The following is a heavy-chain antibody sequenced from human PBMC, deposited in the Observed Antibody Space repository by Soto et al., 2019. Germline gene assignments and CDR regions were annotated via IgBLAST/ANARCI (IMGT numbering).Heavy chain of an antibody. CDR1: GFTFSNAW. Sequence: GGSLRLSCAASGFTFSNAWMNWVRQAPGKGLEWVGRIKSKTDGGTTDYAAPVKGRFTISRDDSKNTLYLQMNSLKTEDTAVYYCTVLTVSAEGPRYWGQGTLVTVSS. D-gene: IGHD4-17*01. J-gene: IGHJ4*02. CDR2: IKSKTDGGTT. CDR3: TVLTVSAEGPRY. V-gene: IGHV3-15*07.